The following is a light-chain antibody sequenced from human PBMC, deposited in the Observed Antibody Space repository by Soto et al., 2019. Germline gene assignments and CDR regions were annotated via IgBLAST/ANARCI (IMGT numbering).Light chain of an antibody. Sequence: QSVLTQPPSVSGAPGQRVTISCTGSSSNIGAGYDVPWYQQLPGTAPKLLIYGNSNRPAGVPDRFSGSKSGTSASLAITGLQAEDEADYYCQSYDGSLSGYVFGTGTKLTVL. J-gene: IGLJ1*01. V-gene: IGLV1-40*01. CDR1: SSNIGAGYD. CDR2: GNS. CDR3: QSYDGSLSGYV.